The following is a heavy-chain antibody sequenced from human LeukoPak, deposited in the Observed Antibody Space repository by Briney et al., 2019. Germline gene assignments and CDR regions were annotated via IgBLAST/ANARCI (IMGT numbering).Heavy chain of an antibody. Sequence: SETLSFTCAVYGGSFSGYYWSWIRQPPGKGLEWIGEINHSGSTNYNPSLKSRVTISVDTSKNQFSLKLSSVTAADTAVYYCARDLSNYYFDYWGQGTLVTVSS. V-gene: IGHV4-34*01. D-gene: IGHD5-24*01. CDR2: INHSGST. CDR1: GGSFSGYY. CDR3: ARDLSNYYFDY. J-gene: IGHJ4*02.